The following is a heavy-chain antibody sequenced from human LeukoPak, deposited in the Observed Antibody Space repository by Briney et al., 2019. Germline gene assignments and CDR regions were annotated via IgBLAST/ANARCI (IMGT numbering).Heavy chain of an antibody. V-gene: IGHV3-23*01. CDR1: GFTFSSNA. D-gene: IGHD2-2*01. CDR2: ISGSGGST. J-gene: IGHJ5*02. Sequence: GGSLRLSCAASGFTFSSNAMSWDRQAPGKGLEWVSAISGSGGSTYYTASVKGRFTISRDNSKNTLYLQMNSLRAEDTAEYYCARAIDCSSTSCYLWGWFDHWGQGTLVTVSS. CDR3: ARAIDCSSTSCYLWGWFDH.